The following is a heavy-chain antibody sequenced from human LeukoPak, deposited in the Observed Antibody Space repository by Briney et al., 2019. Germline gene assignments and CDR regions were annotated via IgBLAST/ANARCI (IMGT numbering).Heavy chain of an antibody. CDR2: ISGSDGST. CDR1: GFTFSTYA. Sequence: GGSLRLSCAASGFTFSTYAMSWVRQAPGKGLEWVSAISGSDGSTFYADSVKGRFTISRDNSKTTLFLQMNSLRAEDTAVYYCAKDRLQYYYGSGYSDFDYWGQGTLVTVSS. D-gene: IGHD3-10*01. CDR3: AKDRLQYYYGSGYSDFDY. J-gene: IGHJ4*02. V-gene: IGHV3-23*01.